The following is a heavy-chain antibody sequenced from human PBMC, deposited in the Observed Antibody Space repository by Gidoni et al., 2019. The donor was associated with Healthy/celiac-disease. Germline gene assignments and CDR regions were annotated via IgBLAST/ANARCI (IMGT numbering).Heavy chain of an antibody. V-gene: IGHV1-69*02. CDR1: GGTFSSYN. CDR2: IIPILGIA. J-gene: IGHJ5*02. CDR3: ALTTVTPFDP. Sequence: QVQLVQSGAEVKKPGSSVTVSCKASGGTFSSYNISWVRQAPGQGLEWMGRIIPILGIANYAQKFQGRVTINADKSTSTAYMELSSLRSEDTAGYYCALTTVTPFDPWGQGTLVTVSS. D-gene: IGHD4-17*01.